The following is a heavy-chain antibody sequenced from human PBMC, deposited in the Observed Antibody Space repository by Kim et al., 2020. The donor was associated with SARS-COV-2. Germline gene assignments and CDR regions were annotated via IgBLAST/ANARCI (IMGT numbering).Heavy chain of an antibody. CDR2: ISSSSSTI. CDR3: ARGYGMIPLLLVWDYGMDV. CDR1: GFTFSSYS. Sequence: GGSLRLSCAASGFTFSSYSMNWVRQAPGKGLEWVSYISSSSSTIYYADSVKGRFTISRDNAKNSLYLQMNSLRDEDTAVYYCARGYGMIPLLLVWDYGMDVWGQGTTVTVSS. J-gene: IGHJ6*02. D-gene: IGHD3-22*01. V-gene: IGHV3-48*02.